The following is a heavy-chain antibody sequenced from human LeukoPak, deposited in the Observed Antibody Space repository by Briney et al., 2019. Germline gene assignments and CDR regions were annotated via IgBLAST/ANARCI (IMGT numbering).Heavy chain of an antibody. CDR1: GDSVSSNSAA. V-gene: IGHV6-1*01. D-gene: IGHD2/OR15-2a*01. Sequence: SQTLSLTCAISGDSVSSNSAAWNWIRQSPSRGFEWLGRTYYRSGWYNDYAVSVQGRISINPDTTKNQFSLQLNSVTPDDTAIYYCARDRRSFSGWFDPWGQGTLVTVSS. CDR2: TYYRSGWYN. J-gene: IGHJ5*02. CDR3: ARDRRSFSGWFDP.